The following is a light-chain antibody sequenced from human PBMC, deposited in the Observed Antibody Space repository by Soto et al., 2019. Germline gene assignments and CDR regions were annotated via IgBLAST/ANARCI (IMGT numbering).Light chain of an antibody. CDR1: QSISSW. J-gene: IGKJ1*01. V-gene: IGKV1-5*03. CDR2: KAS. CDR3: QQYSSYSRT. Sequence: DIQMTQSPSTLSASVGDRVTITCRASQSISSWLAWYRQKPGKAPNLLIYKASSLESGVPSRFSGSGSGTEFTLTISSLQPDDFATYYCQQYSSYSRTFGQGTKV.